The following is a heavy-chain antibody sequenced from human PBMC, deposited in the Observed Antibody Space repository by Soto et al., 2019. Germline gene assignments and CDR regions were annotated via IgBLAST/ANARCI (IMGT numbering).Heavy chain of an antibody. CDR1: GITFSNYD. V-gene: IGHV3-64*01. CDR2: INNNGVIT. J-gene: IGHJ5*01. Sequence: GGSLRLSCAAAGITFSNYDMHWVRQAPGKGLEYVSAINNNGVITYYANSVKGRFTISRDNSRNTLYLQVGSLRADDTALYYCARWLSLTGLDSWGQGTLVTVSS. CDR3: ARWLSLTGLDS. D-gene: IGHD3-16*01.